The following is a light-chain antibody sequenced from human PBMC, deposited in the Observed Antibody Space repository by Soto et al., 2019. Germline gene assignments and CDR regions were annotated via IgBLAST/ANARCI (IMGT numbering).Light chain of an antibody. V-gene: IGLV1-40*01. CDR1: SSNIGAGYE. J-gene: IGLJ1*01. CDR2: ENN. CDR3: QSYDSSLSGYV. Sequence: QSVLTQPPSVSAAPGQRVTISCTGSSSNIGAGYEAHWYQQVPGTAPKLLIYENNNRPSGVPDRFSGSKSGTSASLAITGLQAEDEAEDYCQSYDSSLSGYVFGTGTKLTVL.